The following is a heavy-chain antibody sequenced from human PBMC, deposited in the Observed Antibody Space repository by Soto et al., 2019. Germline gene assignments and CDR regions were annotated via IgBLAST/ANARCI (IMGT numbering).Heavy chain of an antibody. CDR2: ISSSSSTI. CDR3: AKYYYDSSGYYYDYYFDY. D-gene: IGHD3-22*01. CDR1: GFTFSSYS. V-gene: IGHV3-48*02. Sequence: EVQLVESGGGLVQPGGSLRLSCAASGFTFSSYSMNWVRQAPGKGLEWVSYISSSSSTIYYADSVKGRFTISRDNAKNSLYLQMNSLRDKDTAVYYCAKYYYDSSGYYYDYYFDYWGQGTLVTVSS. J-gene: IGHJ4*02.